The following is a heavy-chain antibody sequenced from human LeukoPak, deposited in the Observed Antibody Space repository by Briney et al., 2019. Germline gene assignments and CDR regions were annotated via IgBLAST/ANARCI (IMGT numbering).Heavy chain of an antibody. D-gene: IGHD4-17*01. V-gene: IGHV1-2*04. J-gene: IGHJ4*02. CDR1: GYTFTGYY. Sequence: GASVEVSCKASGYTFTGYYMHWVRQAPGQGLEWRGWINPNSGGTNYAQKFQGWVTMTRDTSISTAHMELSRLRSDDTAVYYCARGLKATVTTTFDYWGQGTLVTVSS. CDR2: INPNSGGT. CDR3: ARGLKATVTTTFDY.